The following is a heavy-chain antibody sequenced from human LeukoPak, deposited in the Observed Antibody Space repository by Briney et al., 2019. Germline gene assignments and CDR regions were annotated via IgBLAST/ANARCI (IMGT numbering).Heavy chain of an antibody. D-gene: IGHD5-18*01. J-gene: IGHJ3*02. V-gene: IGHV3-30*02. Sequence: GGSLRLSCAASGLRFSNYGMHWVRQAPGKGLEWVAFIRFDGSSKYFADSVKGRFIISRDNFQNTLILQMNNLKVEDTAVYYCAKVRVDTGMVDAFDIWGQGTRVVVSS. CDR3: AKVRVDTGMVDAFDI. CDR2: IRFDGSSK. CDR1: GLRFSNYG.